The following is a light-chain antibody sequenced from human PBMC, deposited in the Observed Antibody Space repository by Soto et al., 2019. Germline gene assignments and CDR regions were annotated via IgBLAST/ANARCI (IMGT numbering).Light chain of an antibody. CDR1: QSVSSN. J-gene: IGKJ2*01. V-gene: IGKV3-15*01. CDR3: QQYHNWPYT. Sequence: EIVMTQSPATLSVSPGERATLSCRASQSVSSNLAWYQQKPGQAPRLLIYGASTRATGIPARFSGSGSGTESTLTISSLPSEDFAVYYCQQYHNWPYTFGQGTKLEIK. CDR2: GAS.